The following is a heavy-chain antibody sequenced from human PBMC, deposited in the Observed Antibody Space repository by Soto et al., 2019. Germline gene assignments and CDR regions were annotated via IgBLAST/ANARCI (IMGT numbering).Heavy chain of an antibody. CDR1: GFTFDDYT. Sequence: GSLRLSCAASGFTFDDYTMHWVRQAPGKGLEWVSLISWDGGSTYYADSVKGRFTISRDNSKNSLYLQMNSLRTEDTALYYCSAGTPDAFDIWGQGTMVTVSS. J-gene: IGHJ3*02. D-gene: IGHD1-1*01. CDR2: ISWDGGST. CDR3: SAGTPDAFDI. V-gene: IGHV3-43*01.